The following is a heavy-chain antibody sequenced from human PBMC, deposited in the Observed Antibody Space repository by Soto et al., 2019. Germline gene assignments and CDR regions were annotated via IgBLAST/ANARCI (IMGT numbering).Heavy chain of an antibody. CDR2: INHSGST. Sequence: ETLSLTCAVYGGSFSGYYWSWIRQPPGKGLEWIGEINHSGSTNYNPSLKSRVTISVDTSKNQFSLKLSSVTAADTAVYYCARGLRITIFGVASSNWFDPWGQGTLVTVSS. CDR1: GGSFSGYY. D-gene: IGHD3-3*01. V-gene: IGHV4-34*01. J-gene: IGHJ5*02. CDR3: ARGLRITIFGVASSNWFDP.